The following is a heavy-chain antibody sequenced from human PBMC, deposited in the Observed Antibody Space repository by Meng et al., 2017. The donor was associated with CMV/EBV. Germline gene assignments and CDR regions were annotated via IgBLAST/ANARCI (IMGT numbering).Heavy chain of an antibody. CDR1: VYTFTSYG. V-gene: IGHV1-18*01. CDR3: PRGRYCSSTSCSDFQH. CDR2: ISAYNGNT. D-gene: IGHD2-2*01. J-gene: IGHJ1*01. Sequence: ASVKVSCKASVYTFTSYGISGLRQPPGRGLAWMGCISAYNGNTNYAHKLHGRVTMTTDTSTSTAYMELRRLRSDDTAVYYCPRGRYCSSTSCSDFQHWGQGTLVTVSS.